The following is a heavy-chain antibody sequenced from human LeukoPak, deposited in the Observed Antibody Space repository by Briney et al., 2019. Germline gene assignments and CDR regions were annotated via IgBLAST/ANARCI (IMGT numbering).Heavy chain of an antibody. CDR3: ARGSIYHDY. CDR1: GYSFSNYY. J-gene: IGHJ4*02. CDR2: IYPGDSDT. V-gene: IGHV5-51*01. Sequence: GESLEISFKGSGYSFSNYYIAWVRQMPGKGLEWMGIIYPGDSDTTYSPSFQGQVTMSADKSVSAAYLQWSSLKASDTAMYYCARGSIYHDYWGQGTLVTVSS. D-gene: IGHD3-3*01.